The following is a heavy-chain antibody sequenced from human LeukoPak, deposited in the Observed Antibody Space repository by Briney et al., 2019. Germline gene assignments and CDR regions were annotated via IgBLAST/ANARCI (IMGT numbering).Heavy chain of an antibody. CDR1: GGSFSGYY. CDR3: ARSENYYGSGSYYGYFDY. D-gene: IGHD3-10*01. CDR2: INHSGST. Sequence: PSETLSLTCAVYGGSFSGYYWSWIRQPPGKGLEWIGEINHSGSTNYNPSLKSRVTISVDTSKNQFSLKLSSVTAADTAVYYSARSENYYGSGSYYGYFDYWGQGTLVTVSS. V-gene: IGHV4-34*01. J-gene: IGHJ4*02.